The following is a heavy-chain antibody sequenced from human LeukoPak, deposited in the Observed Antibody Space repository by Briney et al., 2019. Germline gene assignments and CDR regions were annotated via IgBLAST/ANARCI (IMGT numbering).Heavy chain of an antibody. Sequence: PSETLSLTCTVSGGSISSYYWSWIRQPAGKGLEWIGRIYTSGSTNYNPSLKSRVTMSVDTSKNQFSLKLSSVTAADTAVYYCARSGPFGAGPYYYYGMGVWGQGTTVTVSS. CDR1: GGSISSYY. CDR3: ARSGPFGAGPYYYYGMGV. CDR2: IYTSGST. J-gene: IGHJ6*02. D-gene: IGHD3/OR15-3a*01. V-gene: IGHV4-4*07.